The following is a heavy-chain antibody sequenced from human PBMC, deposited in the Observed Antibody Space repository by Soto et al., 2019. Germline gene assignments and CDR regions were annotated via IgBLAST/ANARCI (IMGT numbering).Heavy chain of an antibody. Sequence: ASVKVSCKTCGYTFTNHGINWVGQARGQGLEWMGWINPYNANTNYAQKLQGRVTMTTDTSTSTAYMDLRSLTSDDTAVYYCARYRLAGISADAFDIWGQGTMVNLS. CDR1: GYTFTNHG. D-gene: IGHD3-10*01. CDR2: INPYNANT. V-gene: IGHV1-18*04. J-gene: IGHJ3*02. CDR3: ARYRLAGISADAFDI.